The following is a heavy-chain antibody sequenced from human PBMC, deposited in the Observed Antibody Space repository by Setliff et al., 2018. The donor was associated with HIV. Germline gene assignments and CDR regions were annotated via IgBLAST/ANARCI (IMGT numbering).Heavy chain of an antibody. CDR1: GYTFTTYS. Sequence: GASVKVSCKASGYTFTTYSFTWVRKAPGQGLEGMGWIRALNGNTNYAQKLQGRFTMTTDTSTSTAYMELRSLRSDDPAVYYCARGGYGWGDLGPVLYYWGQGTLVTVSS. D-gene: IGHD5-12*01. CDR3: ARGGYGWGDLGPVLYY. CDR2: IRALNGNT. J-gene: IGHJ4*02. V-gene: IGHV1-18*01.